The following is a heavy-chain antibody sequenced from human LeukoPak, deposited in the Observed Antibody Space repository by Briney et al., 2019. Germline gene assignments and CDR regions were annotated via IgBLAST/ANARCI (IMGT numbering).Heavy chain of an antibody. V-gene: IGHV4-39*07. J-gene: IGHJ4*02. CDR3: TAEKNGSPHY. D-gene: IGHD2-8*01. CDR1: RGSVSSSTYY. CDR2: IYYTGST. Sequence: SETLSLTCTVPRGSVSSSTYYWSWVRQPPGKGLEWIASIYYTGSTYYNPSLKSRVTISLDMSKNEFFLTMTSVTAADTAVYFCTAEKNGSPHYWGQGTQVTVSS.